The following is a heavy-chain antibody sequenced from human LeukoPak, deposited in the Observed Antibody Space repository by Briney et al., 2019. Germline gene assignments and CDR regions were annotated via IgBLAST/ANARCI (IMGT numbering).Heavy chain of an antibody. CDR3: ATDRYSFHCSSSSCYGDSYYYYMDV. V-gene: IGHV3-7*01. Sequence: PGGSLRLSCAASGFTFSSYWMSWVRQAPGKGLEWVANIKKDGSEKFYADSVRGRFTISRDNAKTSLYLQMNSLRAEDTAVYYCATDRYSFHCSSSSCYGDSYYYYMDVWGKGTTVTVSS. CDR2: IKKDGSEK. CDR1: GFTFSSYW. J-gene: IGHJ6*03. D-gene: IGHD2-2*01.